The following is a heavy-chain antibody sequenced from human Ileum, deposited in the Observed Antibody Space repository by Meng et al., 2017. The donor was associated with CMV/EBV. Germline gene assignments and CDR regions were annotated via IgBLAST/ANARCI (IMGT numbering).Heavy chain of an antibody. CDR1: FNGNW. CDR2: ISQDGSIP. Sequence: FNGNWMTWVRQVPEKGLVWVSDISQDGSIPAYADSVKGRFTISRDNAKSTLYLQMNRLRADDTGVYYCVRDVGQPGEASNWYKWYDPWGQGTLVTVSS. J-gene: IGHJ5*02. D-gene: IGHD6-13*01. V-gene: IGHV3-74*01. CDR3: VRDVGQPGEASNWYKWYDP.